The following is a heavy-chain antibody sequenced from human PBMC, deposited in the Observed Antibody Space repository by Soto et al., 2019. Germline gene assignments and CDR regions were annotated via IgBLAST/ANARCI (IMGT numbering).Heavy chain of an antibody. J-gene: IGHJ5*02. CDR2: INHSGST. V-gene: IGHV4-34*01. Sequence: SETLSLTCAVYCGSFSGYYWSWIRQPPGKGLEWIGEINHSGSTNYNPSLKSRVTISVDTSKNQFSLKLSSVTAADTAVYYCARSQYYDSSGYYWDWFDPWGQGTLVTVSS. D-gene: IGHD3-22*01. CDR3: ARSQYYDSSGYYWDWFDP. CDR1: CGSFSGYY.